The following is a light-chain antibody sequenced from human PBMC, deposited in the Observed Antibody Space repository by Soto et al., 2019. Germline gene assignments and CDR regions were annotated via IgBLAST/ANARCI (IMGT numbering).Light chain of an antibody. CDR3: QQYNNWPPWP. Sequence: EIVMTQSPATLSVSPGERATLSCRASQSVSSNLAWYQQKPGQAPRLLIYGASTRATGIPARFSRSGGGTEFTPTISSLQSEDFAVYYCQQYNNWPPWPFGQGTKVDIK. CDR1: QSVSSN. J-gene: IGKJ1*01. V-gene: IGKV3-15*01. CDR2: GAS.